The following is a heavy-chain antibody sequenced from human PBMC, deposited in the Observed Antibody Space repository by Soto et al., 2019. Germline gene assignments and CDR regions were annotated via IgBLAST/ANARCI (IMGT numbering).Heavy chain of an antibody. J-gene: IGHJ4*02. CDR3: ATWRSSSWFDY. D-gene: IGHD6-13*01. Sequence: GESLKISCKGSGYSFSTYSIGWVLQMPGKGLEWMGNIFSSDPNTRYSPSFQGQVTISADKSISTAYLQWSSLKASDTAMYYCATWRSSSWFDYWGQGTLVTVSS. CDR2: IFSSDPNT. CDR1: GYSFSTYS. V-gene: IGHV5-51*01.